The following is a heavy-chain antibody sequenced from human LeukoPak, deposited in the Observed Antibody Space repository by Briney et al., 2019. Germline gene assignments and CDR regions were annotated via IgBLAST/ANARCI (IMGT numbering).Heavy chain of an antibody. Sequence: GGSLRLSCAASGFTFSSYWESWVRQAPGKGLEWVANIKQDGSEKYYVDSVKGRFTISRDNAKNSLYLQMNSLRAEDTALYYCARDGLIGYYDSSGYWGQGTLVTVSS. D-gene: IGHD3-22*01. J-gene: IGHJ4*02. CDR2: IKQDGSEK. CDR1: GFTFSSYW. V-gene: IGHV3-7*03. CDR3: ARDGLIGYYDSSGY.